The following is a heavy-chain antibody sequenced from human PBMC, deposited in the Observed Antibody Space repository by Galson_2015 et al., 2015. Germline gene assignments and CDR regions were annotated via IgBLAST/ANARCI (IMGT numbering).Heavy chain of an antibody. CDR2: ISSSSSYI. J-gene: IGHJ1*01. Sequence: SLRLSCAASGFTFSSYSMNWVRQAPGKGLEWVSSISSSSSYIYYADPVKGRFTISRDNAKNSLYLQMNSLRAEDTAVYYCARDVGGGAVAGRPEYFQHWGQGTLVTVSS. V-gene: IGHV3-21*01. D-gene: IGHD6-19*01. CDR3: ARDVGGGAVAGRPEYFQH. CDR1: GFTFSSYS.